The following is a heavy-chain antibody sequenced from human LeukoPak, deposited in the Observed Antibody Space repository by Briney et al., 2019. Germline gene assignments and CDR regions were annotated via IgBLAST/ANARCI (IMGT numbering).Heavy chain of an antibody. V-gene: IGHV3-33*01. J-gene: IGHJ3*01. CDR1: GFTFSSYG. CDR2: IWYDGSNK. CDR3: ARAVGPFDF. Sequence: GRSLRLSCAASGFTFSSYGMHWVRQAPGKGLEWVAVIWYDGSNKYYADSVKGRFTISRDNSKNTLYLQMNSLRAEDTAVYYCARAVGPFDFWGPGTKVIVSS.